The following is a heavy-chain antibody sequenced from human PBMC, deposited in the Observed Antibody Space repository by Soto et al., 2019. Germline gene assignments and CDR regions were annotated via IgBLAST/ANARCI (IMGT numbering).Heavy chain of an antibody. CDR1: GFSFSDYS. Sequence: GGSLRLSCAASGFSFSDYSMNWVRQAPGKGLEWLSYISRSGSLNYYADSVKGRFTISRDNAKNSLYLEMNSVRDEDAAMYYCARDLEYSSSWYYYYGLDVWGHGTTVTVSS. CDR3: ARDLEYSSSWYYYYGLDV. CDR2: ISRSGSLN. D-gene: IGHD6-6*01. J-gene: IGHJ6*02. V-gene: IGHV3-48*02.